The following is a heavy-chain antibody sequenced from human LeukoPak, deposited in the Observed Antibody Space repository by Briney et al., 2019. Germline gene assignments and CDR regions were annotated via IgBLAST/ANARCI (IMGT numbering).Heavy chain of an antibody. Sequence: ASVEVSCKASGYTFTSYGISWVRQAPGQGLEWMGWISAYNGNTNYAQKLQGRVTMTTDTSTSTAYMELSSLRSEDTAVYYCAGEEEEVYDFWGGYSPHYYYYMDVWGKGTTVTVSS. CDR3: AGEEEEVYDFWGGYSPHYYYYMDV. CDR2: ISAYNGNT. V-gene: IGHV1-18*01. CDR1: GYTFTSYG. J-gene: IGHJ6*03. D-gene: IGHD3-3*01.